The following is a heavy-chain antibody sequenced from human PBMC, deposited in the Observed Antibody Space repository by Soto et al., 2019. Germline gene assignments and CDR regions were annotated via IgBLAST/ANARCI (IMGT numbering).Heavy chain of an antibody. CDR1: GFTFSGYY. J-gene: IGHJ6*02. CDR2: ISYDGSTE. D-gene: IGHD5-12*01. V-gene: IGHV3-30*18. CDR3: TKDDGYNDSTYYHYFGMDV. Sequence: GGSLRLSCAASGFTFSGYYMHWVRQAPGKGLEWVAVISYDGSTEYYADSVKGRFTISRDNSANRLFLQMNSLRPEDTAVYYCTKDDGYNDSTYYHYFGMDVWGQGTTVTVS.